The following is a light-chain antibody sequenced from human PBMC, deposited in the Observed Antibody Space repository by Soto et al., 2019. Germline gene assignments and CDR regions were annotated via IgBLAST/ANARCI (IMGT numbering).Light chain of an antibody. CDR1: QSISSY. V-gene: IGKV3-11*01. Sequence: EIVLTQSPATLSLSPGERATLSCRASQSISSYLAWYQQKPGQAPRLLIYDASNRATGIPARFSGSGSGTDFTLTIRSLEPEDCAVYYCQQRRNWPPITFGQGTRLEIK. CDR3: QQRRNWPPIT. CDR2: DAS. J-gene: IGKJ5*01.